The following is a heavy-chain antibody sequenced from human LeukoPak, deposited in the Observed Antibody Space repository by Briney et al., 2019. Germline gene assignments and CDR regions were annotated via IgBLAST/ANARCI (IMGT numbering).Heavy chain of an antibody. V-gene: IGHV1-18*01. Sequence: ASVNVSCKASVYTFLSYGVNCVRQAPQQRRERMGWISAYNGNTNYAQTLQDRVTMTTDTSASTAYLELRTLRSDDTALYYCAREPSGGRVGAPGGPFDYWGQGTLVTVSS. D-gene: IGHD3-16*01. CDR2: ISAYNGNT. CDR3: AREPSGGRVGAPGGPFDY. CDR1: VYTFLSYG. J-gene: IGHJ4*02.